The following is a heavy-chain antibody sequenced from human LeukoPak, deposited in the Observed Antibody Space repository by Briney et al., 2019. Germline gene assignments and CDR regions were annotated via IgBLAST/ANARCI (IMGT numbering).Heavy chain of an antibody. CDR2: INPNSGGT. D-gene: IGHD6-19*01. V-gene: IGHV1-2*02. J-gene: IGHJ6*02. CDR1: GYTFTGYY. CDR3: ARSRSDYLFQQWLFSADYYYYGMDV. Sequence: ASVKVSCKASGYTFTGYYMHWVRQAPGQGLEWMGWINPNSGGTNYAQKFQGRVTMTRDTSISTAYMELSRLRSDDTAVYYCARSRSDYLFQQWLFSADYYYYGMDVWGQGTTVTVSS.